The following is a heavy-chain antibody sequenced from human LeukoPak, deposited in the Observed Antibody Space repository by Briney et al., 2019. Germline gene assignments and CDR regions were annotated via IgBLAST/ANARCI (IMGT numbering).Heavy chain of an antibody. CDR2: MNPNSGNT. CDR3: ARGGYSYGYYYGMDV. CDR1: GYTFTSYD. Sequence: ASVKVSCKASGYTFTSYDINWVRPATGQGLEWMGWMNPNSGNTGYAQKFQGRVTMTRNTSISTAYMELSSLRSEDTAVYYCARGGYSYGYYYGMDVWGQGTTVTVSS. J-gene: IGHJ6*02. D-gene: IGHD5-18*01. V-gene: IGHV1-8*01.